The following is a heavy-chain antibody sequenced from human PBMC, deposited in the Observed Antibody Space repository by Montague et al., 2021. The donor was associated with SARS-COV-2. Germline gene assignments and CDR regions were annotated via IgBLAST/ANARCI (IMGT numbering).Heavy chain of an antibody. CDR2: IYHSGST. J-gene: IGHJ3*02. CDR1: VYSSSTGYY. CDR3: AKVAGSHDTFDI. D-gene: IGHD6-19*01. Sequence: SETLSLTCTVSVYSSSTGYYWGWIRQPPGKQLQWIGTIYHSGSTYFNPSLKSRVTISVDTSKNQFSLNLSSVTAADTAVYYCAKVAGSHDTFDIWGRGTMVTVSS. V-gene: IGHV4-38-2*02.